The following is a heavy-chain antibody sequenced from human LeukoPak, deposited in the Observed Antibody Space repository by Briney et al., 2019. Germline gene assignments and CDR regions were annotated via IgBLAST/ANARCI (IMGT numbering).Heavy chain of an antibody. CDR3: ARALHPGYSSGWYEQD. Sequence: GGSLRLSCAASGFIFRSYAMDWVRQAPGKGLEWVSAISGSGDSTYYADSVKGRFTISRDNSKNTLFLRMNSLRAEDTAVYYCARALHPGYSSGWYEQDWGQGTLVTVSS. D-gene: IGHD6-19*01. V-gene: IGHV3-23*01. J-gene: IGHJ1*01. CDR1: GFIFRSYA. CDR2: ISGSGDST.